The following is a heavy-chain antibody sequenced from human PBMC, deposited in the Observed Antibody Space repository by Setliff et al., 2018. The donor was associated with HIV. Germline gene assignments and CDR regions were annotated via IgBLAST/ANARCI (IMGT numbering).Heavy chain of an antibody. CDR1: EFTLSGYS. D-gene: IGHD4-17*01. CDR3: TKGVQRLRPYYFDS. V-gene: IGHV3-23*01. Sequence: GESLKISCAASEFTLSGYSMSWVRQVPGKGLEWVSAIDPSGSRIFYSDSVKGRFTISRDNSKNTLYLQMKSLRVEDTAIYYCTKGVQRLRPYYFDSWGQGTLVTVSS. CDR2: IDPSGSRI. J-gene: IGHJ4*02.